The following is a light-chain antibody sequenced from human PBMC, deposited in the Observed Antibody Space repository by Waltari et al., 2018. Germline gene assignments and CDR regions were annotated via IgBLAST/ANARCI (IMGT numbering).Light chain of an antibody. CDR1: QTINKY. CDR3: QQSDSLPLT. CDR2: VIS. Sequence: DIQMTQSPSSLSASVGDRVTITCRASQTINKYLNGYQKKPGRAPKVLISVISYLHTGVPSRFSGSGSGTDFTLPISSLQPEDFATYYCQQSDSLPLTFGGGTKVEIK. J-gene: IGKJ4*01. V-gene: IGKV1-39*01.